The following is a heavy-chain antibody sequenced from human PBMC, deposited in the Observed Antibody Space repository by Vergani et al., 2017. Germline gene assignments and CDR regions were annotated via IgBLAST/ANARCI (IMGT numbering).Heavy chain of an antibody. D-gene: IGHD6-13*01. Sequence: QVQLQESGPGLVKPSETLSLTCTVSGGSISSYYWSWIRQPPGKGLEWIGYIYYSGSTNDNPALKSRVTLSVDTSKNQFSLKLSSVTAADPAVYYCARSLIAAAGNGMDVWGKGTTVTVSS. CDR2: IYYSGST. J-gene: IGHJ6*03. V-gene: IGHV4-59*01. CDR1: GGSISSYY. CDR3: ARSLIAAAGNGMDV.